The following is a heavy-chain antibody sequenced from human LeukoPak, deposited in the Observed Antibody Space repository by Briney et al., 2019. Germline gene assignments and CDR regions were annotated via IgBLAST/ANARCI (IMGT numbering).Heavy chain of an antibody. D-gene: IGHD3-22*01. V-gene: IGHV3-30*02. CDR3: AKSGGPRSYYDSSGYYYSWFDP. Sequence: PGGSLRLSCAASGFTFSSYGMHWVRQAPGKGLEWVAFIRYDGSNKYYADSVKGRFTISRDNSKNTLSLTMNSLRAADTAVYYCAKSGGPRSYYDSSGYYYSWFDPWGQGTLVTVSS. J-gene: IGHJ5*02. CDR1: GFTFSSYG. CDR2: IRYDGSNK.